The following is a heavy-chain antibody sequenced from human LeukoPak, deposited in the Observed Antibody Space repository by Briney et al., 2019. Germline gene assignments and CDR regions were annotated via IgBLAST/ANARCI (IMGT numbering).Heavy chain of an antibody. J-gene: IGHJ4*02. CDR2: INSDGSSK. CDR1: GFTFSSYW. V-gene: IGHV3-74*01. D-gene: IGHD6-19*01. Sequence: GGSLRLSCVASGFTFSSYWMHWVRQAPGKGLVWISRINSDGSSKNYAGSVKGRFTISRDNAKNTLYLQMNSLRAEDTAVYYCARGPPYSVGCPDYWGQGNLVTLSS. CDR3: ARGPPYSVGCPDY.